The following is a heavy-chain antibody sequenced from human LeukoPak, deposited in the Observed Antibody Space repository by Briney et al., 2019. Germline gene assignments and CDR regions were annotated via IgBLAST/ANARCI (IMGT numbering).Heavy chain of an antibody. V-gene: IGHV1-2*04. CDR3: ARGTRHTMIVVENYFDY. CDR1: GYTFTGYY. CDR2: INPNSGDT. D-gene: IGHD3-22*01. Sequence: ASVKVSCKASGYTFTGYYMHWVRQAPGQGLEWMGWINPNSGDTSYAQKFQGWVTMTRDTSISTAYMELNRLRSDDTAVYYCARGTRHTMIVVENYFDYWGQGTLVTVSS. J-gene: IGHJ4*02.